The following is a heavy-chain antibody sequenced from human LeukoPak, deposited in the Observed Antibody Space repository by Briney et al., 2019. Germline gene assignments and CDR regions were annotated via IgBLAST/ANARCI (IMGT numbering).Heavy chain of an antibody. Sequence: ASVKVSCKASGYTFTGHYIHWVRQAPGQGLEWMGWINTNSGATKYEQKFQGRVTMTRDTSISTAYMELSRLISEDTAVYYCAKWRGYASDWSGPFDDWGQGTLVTVSS. D-gene: IGHD6-19*01. CDR2: INTNSGAT. J-gene: IGHJ4*02. CDR3: AKWRGYASDWSGPFDD. V-gene: IGHV1-2*02. CDR1: GYTFTGHY.